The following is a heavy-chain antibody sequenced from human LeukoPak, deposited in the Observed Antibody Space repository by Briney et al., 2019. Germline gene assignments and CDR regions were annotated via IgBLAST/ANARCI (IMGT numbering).Heavy chain of an antibody. D-gene: IGHD2-15*01. CDR3: ARVRIGSGRAFDY. Sequence: SSETLSLTCTVSGGSISSYYWSWIRQPPGKGLEWIGYIYYSGSTNYNPSLKSRVTISVDTSKNQFSLKLNSMTAADTAVYYCARVRIGSGRAFDYWGQGSLVTVSS. V-gene: IGHV4-59*01. CDR2: IYYSGST. J-gene: IGHJ4*02. CDR1: GGSISSYY.